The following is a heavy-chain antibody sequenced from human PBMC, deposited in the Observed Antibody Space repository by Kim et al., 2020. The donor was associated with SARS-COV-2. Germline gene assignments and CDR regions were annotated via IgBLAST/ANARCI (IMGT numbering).Heavy chain of an antibody. CDR2: MSGSGGST. J-gene: IGHJ5*02. Sequence: GGSLRLSCAASGFTFSSYAMSWVRQAPGKGLEWVSDMSGSGGSTYYGDSVKGRFTISRDNSKNTLYLQMNSLRAEDTAVYYCAKGANARYFDWLSIPDWFDPCGQGTLVTVSS. CDR3: AKGANARYFDWLSIPDWFDP. CDR1: GFTFSSYA. V-gene: IGHV3-23*01. D-gene: IGHD3-9*01.